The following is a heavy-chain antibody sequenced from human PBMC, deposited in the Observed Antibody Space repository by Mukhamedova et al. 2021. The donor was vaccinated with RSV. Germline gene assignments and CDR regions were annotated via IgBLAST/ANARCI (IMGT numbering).Heavy chain of an antibody. CDR3: ARGLEGYCSGGSCLLDY. CDR1: Y. Sequence: YWGWIRQPPGKGLEWIGSIYYSGSTYYNPSLKSRVTISVDTSKNQFSLKLSSVTAADTAVYYCARGLEGYCSGGSCLLDYWGQGT. D-gene: IGHD2-15*01. V-gene: IGHV4-39*07. J-gene: IGHJ4*02. CDR2: IYYSGST.